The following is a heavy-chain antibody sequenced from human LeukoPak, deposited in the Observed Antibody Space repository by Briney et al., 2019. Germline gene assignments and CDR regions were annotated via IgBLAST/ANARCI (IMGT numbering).Heavy chain of an antibody. V-gene: IGHV4-4*07. CDR1: GGSIGDDY. D-gene: IGHD5-18*01. Sequence: SETLSLTCAVSGGSIGDDYFTWIRQPAGMGLEWIGRIHSGGTTNYNPSLVSRATLSIDTSKKQISLRLTSMTAADTALYYRARDNGSGYTYGYEHYYYYIDVWGKGTTVTVSS. CDR2: IHSGGTT. CDR3: ARDNGSGYTYGYEHYYYYIDV. J-gene: IGHJ6*03.